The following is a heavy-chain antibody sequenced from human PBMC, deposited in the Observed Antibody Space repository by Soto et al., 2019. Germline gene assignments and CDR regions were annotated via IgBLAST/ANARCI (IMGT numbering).Heavy chain of an antibody. CDR2: IYWNDDR. D-gene: IGHD3-10*01. CDR1: GFSFSTSGVG. V-gene: IGHV2-5*01. Sequence: QITLKESGPTLVKPTQTLTLTCTFSGFSFSTSGVGVGWIRQPPGKALEWLALIYWNDDRRYSPSLKSRLTXTXXTSKNQVFLTMTNMDPVDTATYYCVSGSFPNWFDPWGQGTLVTVSS. CDR3: VSGSFPNWFDP. J-gene: IGHJ5*02.